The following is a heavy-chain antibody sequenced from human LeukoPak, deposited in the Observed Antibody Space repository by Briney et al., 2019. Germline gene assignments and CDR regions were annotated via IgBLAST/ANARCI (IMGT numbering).Heavy chain of an antibody. V-gene: IGHV3-23*01. CDR2: ISGSGDST. J-gene: IGHJ3*02. CDR1: GFTSSSNA. CDR3: AKGVWRAFDI. Sequence: PGGSLRLSCAASGFTSSSNAMSWVRQAPGKGLEWVSAISGSGDSTYYADSVKGRFTISRDNSKNTLYLQMNSLRAEDTAVYYCAKGVWRAFDIWGQGTMVTVSS.